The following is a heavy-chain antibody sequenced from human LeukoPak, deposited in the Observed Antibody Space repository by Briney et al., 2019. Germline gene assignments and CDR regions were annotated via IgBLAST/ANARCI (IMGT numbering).Heavy chain of an antibody. CDR2: INSDGSST. Sequence: GGSLRLSCAASGFTFDDYAMHWVRQAPGKGLVWVSRINSDGSSTSYADSVKGRFTISRDNAKNTLYLQMNSLRAEDTAVYYCARVRLATPNWFDPWGQGTLVTVSS. J-gene: IGHJ5*02. CDR1: GFTFDDYA. V-gene: IGHV3-74*01. D-gene: IGHD6-19*01. CDR3: ARVRLATPNWFDP.